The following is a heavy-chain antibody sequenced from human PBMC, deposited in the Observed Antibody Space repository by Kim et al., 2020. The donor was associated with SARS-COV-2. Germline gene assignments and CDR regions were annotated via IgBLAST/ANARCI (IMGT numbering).Heavy chain of an antibody. CDR3: ATDGYCSSSSFLCYFDY. D-gene: IGHD2-2*01. Sequence: SVKVSCKASGGTFSSYAISWVRQAPGQGLEWMGRIIPILGIANYAQKFQGRVTITADKSTSTAYMELSSLRSEDTAVYYCATDGYCSSSSFLCYFDYWGQGTLVTVSS. CDR2: IIPILGIA. V-gene: IGHV1-69*04. J-gene: IGHJ4*02. CDR1: GGTFSSYA.